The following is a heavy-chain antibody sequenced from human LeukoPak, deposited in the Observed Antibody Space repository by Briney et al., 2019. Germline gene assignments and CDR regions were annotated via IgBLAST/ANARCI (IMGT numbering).Heavy chain of an antibody. V-gene: IGHV4-4*07. J-gene: IGHJ3*02. CDR1: GGSNRSYY. Sequence: SETLSLTCTVSGGSNRSYYWTWIRQPAGKGLEWIGRIHTTAGTNYNPSLKSRVTMSVDTSKNQFSLKLSSVTAADTAVYYCARLDVAVAFDAFDIWGQGTMVTVSS. CDR2: IHTTAGT. CDR3: ARLDVAVAFDAFDI. D-gene: IGHD6-19*01.